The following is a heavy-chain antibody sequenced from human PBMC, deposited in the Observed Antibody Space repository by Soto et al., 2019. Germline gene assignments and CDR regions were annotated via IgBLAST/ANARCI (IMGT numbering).Heavy chain of an antibody. D-gene: IGHD1-26*01. CDR3: TRAVSATSASGLDV. J-gene: IGHJ6*02. V-gene: IGHV3-72*01. CDR1: GFIFSDHY. Sequence: EVHLVASGGGLVQPGGTLRLSCAASGFIFSDHYMDWVRQAPGKGLEWLGRSKNKANSDTTDYAASVKGRFTVSRDDSKNSLYLQMSSLKPEATAVYYCTRAVSATSASGLDVWGQGTTVSVSS. CDR2: SKNKANSDTT.